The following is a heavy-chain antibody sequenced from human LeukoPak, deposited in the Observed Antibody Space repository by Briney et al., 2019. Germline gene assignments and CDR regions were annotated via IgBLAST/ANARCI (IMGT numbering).Heavy chain of an antibody. V-gene: IGHV1-46*01. CDR2: INPSGGIT. J-gene: IGHJ1*01. Sequence: ASVKVSCKASGYTFTSYYMHWVRQVPGQGLEWMGIINPSGGITSYAQKFQGRVTMTRDTSTSTVYMEVRSLRSEDTAVYYCARGEVTTVRIQAEHFQHWGQGTLVTVSS. CDR1: GYTFTSYY. D-gene: IGHD4-11*01. CDR3: ARGEVTTVRIQAEHFQH.